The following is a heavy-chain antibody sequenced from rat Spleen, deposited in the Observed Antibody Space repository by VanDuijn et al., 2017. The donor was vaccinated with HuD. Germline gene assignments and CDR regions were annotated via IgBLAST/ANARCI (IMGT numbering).Heavy chain of an antibody. J-gene: IGHJ2*01. CDR3: ARHNVTTGDYFDY. CDR1: XXXFXXXY. Sequence: EVQLVESDGGLVQPXXSLXXSCAASXXXFXXXYMXXXRQASTKGREWVATLSYDATAPYYRASVKGRFTISRDNAKTTLYLQMDSLRSEDTATYYCARHNVTTGDYFDYWGQGVMVTVSS. D-gene: IGHD1-10*01. V-gene: IGHV5-29*01. CDR2: LSYDATAP.